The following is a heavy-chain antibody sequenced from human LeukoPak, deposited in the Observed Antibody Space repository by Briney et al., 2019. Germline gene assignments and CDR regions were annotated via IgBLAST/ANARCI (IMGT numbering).Heavy chain of an antibody. J-gene: IGHJ4*02. CDR1: GYTFTSYG. CDR3: ARSYSANSRGY. CDR2: INPSSGGT. D-gene: IGHD4-23*01. V-gene: IGHV1-2*02. Sequence: ASVKVSCKASGYTFTSYGISWVRQAPGQGLEWMGWINPSSGGTNFAQNFQGRVTTTRDTSISTAYMELSSLRSDDTAVYYCARSYSANSRGYWGQGSLVTVSS.